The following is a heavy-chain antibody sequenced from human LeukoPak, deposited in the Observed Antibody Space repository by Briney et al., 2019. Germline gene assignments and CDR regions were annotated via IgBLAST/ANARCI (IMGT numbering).Heavy chain of an antibody. V-gene: IGHV4-34*01. CDR1: GGSFSGYY. D-gene: IGHD3-10*01. Sequence: SETLSLTCAVYGGSFSGYYSSWIRQPPGKGLEWIGEINHSGSTNYNPSLKSRVTISVDTSKNQFSLKLSSVTAADTAVYYCARDDRTYYYGSGSSAPDYWGQGTLVTVSS. CDR3: ARDDRTYYYGSGSSAPDY. CDR2: INHSGST. J-gene: IGHJ4*02.